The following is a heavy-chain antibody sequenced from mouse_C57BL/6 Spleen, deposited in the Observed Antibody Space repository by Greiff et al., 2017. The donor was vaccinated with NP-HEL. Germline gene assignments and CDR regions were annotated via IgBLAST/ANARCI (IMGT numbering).Heavy chain of an antibody. CDR1: GFTFSDYG. D-gene: IGHD1-1*01. V-gene: IGHV5-17*01. CDR2: ISSGSSTI. CDR3: GRQYYRSSPYAMDY. J-gene: IGHJ4*01. Sequence: EVMLVESGGGLVKPGGSLKLSCAASGFTFSDYGMHWVRQAPEKGLEWVAYISSGSSTIYYADTVKGRFTISRDNAKNTLFLQMTSLRSEDTAMYYCGRQYYRSSPYAMDYWGQGTSGTVSS.